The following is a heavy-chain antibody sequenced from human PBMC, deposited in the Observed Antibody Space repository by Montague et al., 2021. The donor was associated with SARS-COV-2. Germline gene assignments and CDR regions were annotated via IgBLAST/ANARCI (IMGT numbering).Heavy chain of an antibody. V-gene: IGHV4-39*07. CDR2: IYYSGST. CDR1: GGSISSSSYY. Sequence: SETLSLTCTFSGGSISSSSYYWGWIRQPPGKGLEWIGSIYYSGSTYYNPSLKSRVTISVDTSKNQFSLKLSSVTAADTAVYYCAGKSITMVQGVIMGAFDIWGQGTMVTVSS. J-gene: IGHJ3*02. CDR3: AGKSITMVQGVIMGAFDI. D-gene: IGHD3-10*01.